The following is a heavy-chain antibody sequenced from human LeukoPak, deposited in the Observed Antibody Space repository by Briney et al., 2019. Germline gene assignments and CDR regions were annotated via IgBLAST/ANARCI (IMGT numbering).Heavy chain of an antibody. CDR1: GFTLSNYW. CDR3: ARASKPWLQLT. J-gene: IGHJ5*02. D-gene: IGHD5-24*01. CDR2: IKEDGSEK. V-gene: IGHV3-7*05. Sequence: PGGSLRLSCAASGFTLSNYWMIWVRHAQGKGLEWVGNIKEDGSEKRYADSVRGRFTISRDNAQTSIYLQMNSLRAEDTAVYYCARASKPWLQLTWGQGTLVTVSS.